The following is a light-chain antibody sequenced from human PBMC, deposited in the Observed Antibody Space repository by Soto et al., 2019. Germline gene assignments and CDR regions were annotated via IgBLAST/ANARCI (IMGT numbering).Light chain of an antibody. CDR1: QSVNAN. J-gene: IGKJ1*01. V-gene: IGKV3-15*01. Sequence: EVVMTQSPATLSVSPGERATLSSRASQSVNANLAWYQQKPGQAPRLLIHGASNRATGIPARFSGSGFGTEVILTISSLQSEDFAVYYCQQYNTWLWTFGQGTKVEI. CDR2: GAS. CDR3: QQYNTWLWT.